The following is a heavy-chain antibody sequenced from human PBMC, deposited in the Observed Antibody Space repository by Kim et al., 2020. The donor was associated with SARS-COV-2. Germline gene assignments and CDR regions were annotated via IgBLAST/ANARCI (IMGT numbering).Heavy chain of an antibody. Sequence: GASLKISCKGSGYSFTTYWIGWVRQMPGKGLEWMGIIYPVDSDTRYSPSFQGQVTMSVDNSISTAYLQWSSLKASDSAVYYFARRPVSDPARREFDYWGQGTLVTVSS. J-gene: IGHJ4*02. V-gene: IGHV5-51*01. CDR1: GYSFTTYW. CDR2: IYPVDSDT. D-gene: IGHD6-6*01. CDR3: ARRPVSDPARREFDY.